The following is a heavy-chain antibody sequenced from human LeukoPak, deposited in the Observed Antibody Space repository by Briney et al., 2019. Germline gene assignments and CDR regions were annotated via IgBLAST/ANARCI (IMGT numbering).Heavy chain of an antibody. CDR1: GYNFTSYG. CDR2: ISAANGHT. D-gene: IGHD3-10*01. Sequence: ASVKVSCKASGYNFTSYGISWVRQAPGQGLEWMGWISAANGHTSYAQKLQGRVTMTTDTSTSTAYMELRSLRSDDTAVYYCARDHAGGSYYFDYWGQGTLVTVSS. CDR3: ARDHAGGSYYFDY. V-gene: IGHV1-18*01. J-gene: IGHJ4*02.